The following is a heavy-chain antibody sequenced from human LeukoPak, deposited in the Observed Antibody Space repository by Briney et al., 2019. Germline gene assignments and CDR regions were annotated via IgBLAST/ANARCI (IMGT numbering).Heavy chain of an antibody. Sequence: SETLSLTCTVSGGSISSYYWSWIRQPPGKGLEWIGYIYYSGSTNYNPSLKSRVTISVDTSKNQFSLKLSSVTAADTAVYYCARGRGWYDYWGKGTLVTVSS. J-gene: IGHJ4*02. CDR1: GGSISSYY. V-gene: IGHV4-59*01. D-gene: IGHD6-19*01. CDR2: IYYSGST. CDR3: ARGRGWYDY.